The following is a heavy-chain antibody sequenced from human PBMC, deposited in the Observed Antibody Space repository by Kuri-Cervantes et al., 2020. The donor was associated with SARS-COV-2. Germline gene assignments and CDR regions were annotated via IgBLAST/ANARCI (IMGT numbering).Heavy chain of an antibody. V-gene: IGHV3-7*01. Sequence: GESLKISCAASGSTFSSYWMSWVRQAPGKGLEWVANIKQDGSEKYYVDSVKGRFTISRDNAKNSLYLQMNSLRAEDTAVYYCARDVLGQPLDYWGQGTLVTVSS. CDR2: IKQDGSEK. D-gene: IGHD3-3*02. CDR1: GSTFSSYW. CDR3: ARDVLGQPLDY. J-gene: IGHJ4*02.